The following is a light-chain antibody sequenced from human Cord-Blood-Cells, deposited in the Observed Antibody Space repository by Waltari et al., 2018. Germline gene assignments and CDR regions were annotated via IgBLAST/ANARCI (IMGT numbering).Light chain of an antibody. V-gene: IGLV2-23*01. Sequence: QSALTQPASVSGSPGQSITISCTGTSSDVGSYNLVSWYQQHPGKAPKLMIYEGSKRPSGVPNRFSGSKSGNTASLTISGLQAEDEADYYCCSYAGSSTLWVFGGGTKLTVL. CDR1: SSDVGSYNL. CDR2: EGS. CDR3: CSYAGSSTLWV. J-gene: IGLJ3*02.